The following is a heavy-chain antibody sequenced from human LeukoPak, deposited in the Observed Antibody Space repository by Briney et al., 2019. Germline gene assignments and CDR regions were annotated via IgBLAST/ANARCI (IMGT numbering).Heavy chain of an antibody. V-gene: IGHV3-23*01. J-gene: IGHJ4*02. D-gene: IGHD5-12*01. Sequence: ETLSLTCTVSGGSISSYYWSWVRQAPGKGLEWVSAISGSGRTTYYADSVKGRFTISRDNSKNTLYLQMNSLRAEDTAVYYCAKAERFSGTKTPDYWGQGTLVIVSS. CDR2: ISGSGRTT. CDR1: GGSISSYY. CDR3: AKAERFSGTKTPDY.